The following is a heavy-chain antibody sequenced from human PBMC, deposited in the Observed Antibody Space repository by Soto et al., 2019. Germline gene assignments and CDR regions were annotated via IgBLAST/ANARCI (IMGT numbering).Heavy chain of an antibody. Sequence: ASVKVSCKASGYTFTSYYMHWVRQAPGQGLEWMGIINPSGGSTSYAQKFQGRVTMTRDTSTSTVYMELSSLRSEDTAVYYCARVGYYDFWSGYRGQTFYYYYYGMDVWGQGTTVTVSS. CDR2: INPSGGST. CDR1: GYTFTSYY. V-gene: IGHV1-46*01. D-gene: IGHD3-3*01. J-gene: IGHJ6*02. CDR3: ARVGYYDFWSGYRGQTFYYYYYGMDV.